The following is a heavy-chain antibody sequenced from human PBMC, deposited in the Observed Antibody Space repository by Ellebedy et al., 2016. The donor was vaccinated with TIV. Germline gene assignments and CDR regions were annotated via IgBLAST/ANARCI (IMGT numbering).Heavy chain of an antibody. CDR2: IRQEGDEI. V-gene: IGHV3-7*01. CDR1: GFNFRSYW. J-gene: IGHJ5*02. D-gene: IGHD4-17*01. Sequence: PGGSLRLSCAASGFNFRSYWMTWVRQAPGKGLEWVAKIRQEGDEIYYVESVKGRFTISRDNAKNSLFRQMNSLRVEDPAVYYCARRASYGDYAVQVNPWFDPWGQGTLVTVSS. CDR3: ARRASYGDYAVQVNPWFDP.